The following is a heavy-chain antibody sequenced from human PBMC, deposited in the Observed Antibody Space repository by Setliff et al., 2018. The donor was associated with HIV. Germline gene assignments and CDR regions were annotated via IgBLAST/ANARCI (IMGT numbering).Heavy chain of an antibody. CDR2: IKEDESEK. CDR3: ARDNHYYYYMDV. V-gene: IGHV3-7*03. CDR1: GFTFSSYW. Sequence: GGSLRLSCAASGFTFSSYWMNWVRQAPGKGLEWVANIKEDESEKYYVDSVKGRFTISRDNAKNSLYLQMNSLRAEDTAVYSCARDNHYYYYMDVWGKGTTVTVSS. J-gene: IGHJ6*03.